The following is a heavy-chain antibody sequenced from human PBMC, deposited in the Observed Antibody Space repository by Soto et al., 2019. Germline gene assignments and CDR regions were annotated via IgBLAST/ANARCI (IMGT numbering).Heavy chain of an antibody. CDR3: ARSVEGHFDY. J-gene: IGHJ4*02. CDR2: ITSDTNTI. V-gene: IGHV3-48*02. Sequence: PGGSLRLSCAASGFRFNIYSMNWIRQAPGKGLEWFAYITSDTNTIKYADSVRGRFTISRDNAKNSVDLQMNSLRDEDTAVYYCARSVEGHFDYWGQGTVVTVS. CDR1: GFRFNIYS. D-gene: IGHD6-19*01.